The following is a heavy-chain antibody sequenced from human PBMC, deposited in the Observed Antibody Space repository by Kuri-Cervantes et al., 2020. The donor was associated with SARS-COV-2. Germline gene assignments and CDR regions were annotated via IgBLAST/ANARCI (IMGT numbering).Heavy chain of an antibody. J-gene: IGHJ4*02. CDR1: GFTFTTYA. V-gene: IGHV3-23*01. CDR2: ISGSGGST. D-gene: IGHD6-19*01. CDR3: AKDLGGSGWHPVDY. Sequence: LTCAASGFTFTTYAMRWVRQAPRKGLEWVSAISGSGGSTYYADSVKGRFTISRDNSKNTLYLQMNSLRAEDTAVYYCAKDLGGSGWHPVDYWGQGTLVTVSS.